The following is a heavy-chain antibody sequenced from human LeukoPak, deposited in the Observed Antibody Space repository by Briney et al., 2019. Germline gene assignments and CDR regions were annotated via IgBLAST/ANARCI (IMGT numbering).Heavy chain of an antibody. J-gene: IGHJ4*02. CDR1: GFTFSSYS. CDR3: AKDGDSSGYYWDS. D-gene: IGHD3-22*01. Sequence: GGSLRLSCAASGFTFSSYSMNWVRQAPGKGLEWASSISSSSSYIYYADSVKGRFTISRDNAKNSLYLQMNSLRAEDTAVYFCAKDGDSSGYYWDSWGQGTLVTVSS. CDR2: ISSSSSYI. V-gene: IGHV3-21*04.